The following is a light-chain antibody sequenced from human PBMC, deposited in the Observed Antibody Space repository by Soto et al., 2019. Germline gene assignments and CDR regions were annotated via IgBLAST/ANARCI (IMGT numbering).Light chain of an antibody. Sequence: DIQMTQFPSSLSASVGDRVTITCRASQDISNYLVWFQQKPGKAPKPLIYGASSWSSGVPSKCSGSGFGTAFTLTITRPQPEDFATYYCQHYRTSPWTFGQGTKVEIK. V-gene: IGKV1-16*02. CDR2: GAS. CDR1: QDISNY. J-gene: IGKJ1*01. CDR3: QHYRTSPWT.